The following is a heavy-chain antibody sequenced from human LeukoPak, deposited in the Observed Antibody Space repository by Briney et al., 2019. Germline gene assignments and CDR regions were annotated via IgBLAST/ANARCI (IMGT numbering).Heavy chain of an antibody. CDR2: TYYRSEWYN. CDR3: ARGPGLRMGAFDI. CDR1: GDSVSSNSAA. J-gene: IGHJ3*02. D-gene: IGHD4-17*01. Sequence: QTQSLTCAISGDSVSSNSAAWNRIRQSPSRGLEWLGRTYYRSEWYNDSAVSVKSRITINPDTSKNQFSLQLNSVTPEDTAVYYCARGPGLRMGAFDIWGQRTVVSDSS. V-gene: IGHV6-1*01.